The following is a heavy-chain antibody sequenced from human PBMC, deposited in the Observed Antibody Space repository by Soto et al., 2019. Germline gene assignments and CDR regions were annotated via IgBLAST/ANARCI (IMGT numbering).Heavy chain of an antibody. CDR1: GGSISSYY. V-gene: IGHV4-59*01. D-gene: IGHD2-15*01. CDR3: ARAWGRVFDY. J-gene: IGHJ4*02. Sequence: QVQLQESGPGLVKPSETLSLTCTVSGGSISSYYWSWIRQPPGKGLEWIGHIYYSGSTNYNPSLMSRVTISVDPSKNPFSLKLSSVTAADTAVYYCARAWGRVFDYWGQGTLVTVSS. CDR2: IYYSGST.